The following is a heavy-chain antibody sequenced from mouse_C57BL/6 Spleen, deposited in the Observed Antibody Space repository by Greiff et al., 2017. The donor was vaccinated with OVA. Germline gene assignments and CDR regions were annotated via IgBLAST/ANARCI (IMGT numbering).Heavy chain of an antibody. CDR1: GFTFSDYG. V-gene: IGHV5-17*01. J-gene: IGHJ2*01. D-gene: IGHD2-2*01. Sequence: EVKLVESGGGLVKPGGSLKLSCAASGFTFSDYGMHWVRQAPEKGLEWVAYISSGSSTIFYADTVKGPFTISIDNAKNALCLQMTRMRSENTAIYYCETIYYGYAYYFDYWGQGTTLTVSS. CDR3: ETIYYGYAYYFDY. CDR2: ISSGSSTI.